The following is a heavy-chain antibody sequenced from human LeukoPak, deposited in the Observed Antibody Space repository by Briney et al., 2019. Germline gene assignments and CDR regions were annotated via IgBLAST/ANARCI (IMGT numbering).Heavy chain of an antibody. Sequence: GGSLRLSCAASGFIFDDHGMTWVRQAPGKGLEWVSSISRSSSYIYYADSMKGRFTISRDNANNSLFLQMNSLRAEDTAVYYCARGGVSVGGNFDYWGQGTLVTVSS. D-gene: IGHD4-23*01. J-gene: IGHJ4*02. CDR2: ISRSSSYI. V-gene: IGHV3-21*01. CDR3: ARGGVSVGGNFDY. CDR1: GFIFDDHG.